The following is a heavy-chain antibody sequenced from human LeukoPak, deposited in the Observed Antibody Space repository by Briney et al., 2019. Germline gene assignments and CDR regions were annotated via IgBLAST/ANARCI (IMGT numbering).Heavy chain of an antibody. CDR1: GFTFSGSA. V-gene: IGHV3-64D*09. CDR3: VRRTGNYFDY. D-gene: IGHD3/OR15-3a*01. CDR2: ISYNGGST. J-gene: IGHJ4*02. Sequence: PGGSLRLSCAASGFTFSGSAMHWVRQAPGKALEYVSAISYNGGSTYYANSVKDRFTISRDNSKNTLYLQMSSLRPEDTAVFYCVRRTGNYFDYWGQGTLVTVSS.